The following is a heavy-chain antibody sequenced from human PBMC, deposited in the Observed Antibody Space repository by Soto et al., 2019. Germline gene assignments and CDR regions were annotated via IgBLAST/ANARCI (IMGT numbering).Heavy chain of an antibody. CDR2: IYPGDSDT. J-gene: IGHJ6*02. V-gene: IGHV5-51*01. D-gene: IGHD6-13*01. CDR1: GYSFTCYW. CDR3: ARTSAAGKYYYGMDV. Sequence: GESLNISCKGSGYSFTCYWIGWVRQMPGKGLEWMGIIYPGDSDTRYSPSFQGQVAISADKSISTAYLQWSSLKASDTAMYYCARTSAAGKYYYGMDVWGQGTTVTVSS.